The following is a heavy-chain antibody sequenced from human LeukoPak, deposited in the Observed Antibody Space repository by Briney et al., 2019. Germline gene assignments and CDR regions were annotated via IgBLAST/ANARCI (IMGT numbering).Heavy chain of an antibody. J-gene: IGHJ4*02. CDR1: GFTFSSYA. Sequence: PGGSLRLTCAAPGFTFSSYAMSWVRQAPGKGLEWVSAISGSGGSTYYADSVKGRFTISRDNSKNTLYLQMNSLRAEDTAVYYCAKDEADDYGDPGFDYWGQGTLVTVSS. D-gene: IGHD4-17*01. V-gene: IGHV3-23*01. CDR2: ISGSGGST. CDR3: AKDEADDYGDPGFDY.